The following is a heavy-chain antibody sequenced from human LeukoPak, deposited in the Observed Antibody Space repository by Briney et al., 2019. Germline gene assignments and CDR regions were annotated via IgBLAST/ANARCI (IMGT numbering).Heavy chain of an antibody. CDR3: ASSMAAAGIFDY. J-gene: IGHJ4*02. D-gene: IGHD6-13*01. V-gene: IGHV4-39*01. CDR1: GGSISSSSYY. CDR2: IYYSGST. Sequence: SSETLSLTCTVSGGSISSSSYYWGWIRQPPGKGLEWIGSIYYSGSTYYNPSLKSRVTISVDTSKNQFPLKLSSVTAADTAVYYCASSMAAAGIFDYWGQGTLVTVSS.